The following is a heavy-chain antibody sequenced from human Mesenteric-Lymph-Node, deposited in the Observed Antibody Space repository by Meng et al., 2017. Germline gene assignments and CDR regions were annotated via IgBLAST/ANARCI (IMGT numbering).Heavy chain of an antibody. D-gene: IGHD4-17*01. Sequence: ASVKVSCKASGYTFTSYYMHWVRQAPGQGLEWMGIINPSGGSTSYAQKFQGRVTMTRDTSTSTVYMELSSLRSEDTAVYYCARETRFSVTTTPEDYYYYYYGMDVWGQGTTVTVSS. V-gene: IGHV1-46*01. J-gene: IGHJ6*02. CDR3: ARETRFSVTTTPEDYYYYYYGMDV. CDR2: INPSGGST. CDR1: GYTFTSYY.